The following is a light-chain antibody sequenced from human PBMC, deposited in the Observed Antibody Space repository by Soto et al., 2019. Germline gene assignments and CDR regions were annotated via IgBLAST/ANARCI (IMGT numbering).Light chain of an antibody. Sequence: QSALTQPASVSGSPGQSITISGTRTSSDDGGYNHFSWHQQHPGKAPKLMIYAGTARPSGLSSRCSACKTGNTASLTISRCEAAEEAQYYCTSYTSSSTHFGTGTKVPV. J-gene: IGLJ1*01. CDR3: TSYTSSSTH. CDR1: SSDDGGYNH. CDR2: AGT. V-gene: IGLV2-14*01.